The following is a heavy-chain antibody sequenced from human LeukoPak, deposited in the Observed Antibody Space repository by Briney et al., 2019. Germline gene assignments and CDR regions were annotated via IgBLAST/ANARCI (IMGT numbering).Heavy chain of an antibody. Sequence: PGGSLRLSCSASGFTFSDYYMSWIRPAPGRGREWVSYIIISASTIYYADAVKGRFTIPRDNAKNSLSLQRITLRAEDTAVYYCARMAGTGFRDDWGQGTLLTVSS. J-gene: IGHJ4*02. CDR2: IIISASTI. D-gene: IGHD6-19*01. CDR1: GFTFSDYY. CDR3: ARMAGTGFRDD. V-gene: IGHV3-11*01.